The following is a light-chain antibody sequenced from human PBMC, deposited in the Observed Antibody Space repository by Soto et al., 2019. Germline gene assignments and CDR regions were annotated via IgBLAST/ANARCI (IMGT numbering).Light chain of an antibody. CDR2: AAS. CDR1: QSISNW. J-gene: IGKJ1*01. V-gene: IGKV1-5*01. CDR3: QHYVTSLTT. Sequence: DIQMTHSPSTLPASVGDRVTITCRASQSISNWLAWYQQKPGKAPKLLIYAASSLQSGVPSRFSGSGSGTDFTLTISSLQPEDFAVYYCQHYVTSLTTFGQGTKVDIK.